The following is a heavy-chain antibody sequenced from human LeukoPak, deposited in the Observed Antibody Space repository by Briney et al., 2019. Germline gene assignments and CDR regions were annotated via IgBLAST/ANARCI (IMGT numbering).Heavy chain of an antibody. CDR1: GFTFSTYA. Sequence: PGGSLRLSCAASGFTFSTYAMHWVRKAPGKGLEYVSAISSNGDSTYYANSVKGRFTISRDNSKNTLYLQMGSLRAEDMAVYYCARGRIAAAAAFDYWGQGTLVTVSS. V-gene: IGHV3-64*01. CDR3: ARGRIAAAAAFDY. D-gene: IGHD6-13*01. CDR2: ISSNGDST. J-gene: IGHJ4*02.